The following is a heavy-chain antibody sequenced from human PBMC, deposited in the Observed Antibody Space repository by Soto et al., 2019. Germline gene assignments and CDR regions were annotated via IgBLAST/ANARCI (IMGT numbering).Heavy chain of an antibody. D-gene: IGHD3-22*01. Sequence: QVQLVQSGAEVKKPGSSVKVSCKASGGTFSSYTISWVRQAPGQGLEWMGSIIPILGIANYAQKFQGRVTITADKSTSTAYMELSSLRSEDTAVYYCARDPFEDYASSGSVDYWGQGTLVTVSS. J-gene: IGHJ4*02. V-gene: IGHV1-69*08. CDR3: ARDPFEDYASSGSVDY. CDR2: IIPILGIA. CDR1: GGTFSSYT.